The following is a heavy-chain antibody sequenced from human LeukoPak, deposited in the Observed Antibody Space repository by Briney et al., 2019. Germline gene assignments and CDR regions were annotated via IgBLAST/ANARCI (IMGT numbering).Heavy chain of an antibody. V-gene: IGHV3-23*01. J-gene: IGHJ5*01. CDR3: AKDPETYSSRWFDS. Sequence: GSLRLSCAASGFTFSNYDMSWVRQAPGKGLEWVSSLSDNGGSPYYADSVKGRFAISRDNSKNTLHLHLNSLRVEDTAVYYCAKDPETYSSRWFDSWGQGTLVTVSS. CDR1: GFTFSNYD. D-gene: IGHD2-21*01. CDR2: LSDNGGSP.